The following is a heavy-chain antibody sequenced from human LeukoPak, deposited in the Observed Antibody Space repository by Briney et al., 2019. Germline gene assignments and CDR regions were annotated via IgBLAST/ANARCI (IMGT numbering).Heavy chain of an antibody. Sequence: SETLSLTCGVSGYSISSGYYWGWIRQPPGKGLEWIGNMYHSGSTYYNQSLKSRVTISIDTSKNQFSLNLRSVTAADTAVYYCARHKSYCTTSTCYYFGSWGQGTLVTVSS. CDR2: MYHSGST. CDR1: GYSISSGYY. CDR3: ARHKSYCTTSTCYYFGS. J-gene: IGHJ4*02. V-gene: IGHV4-38-2*01. D-gene: IGHD2-2*01.